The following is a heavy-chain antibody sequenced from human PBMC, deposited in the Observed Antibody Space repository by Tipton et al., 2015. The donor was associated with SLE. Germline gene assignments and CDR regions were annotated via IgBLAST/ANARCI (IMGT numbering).Heavy chain of an antibody. CDR3: GRHRRSVNLPDGYFDL. CDR2: IHDSGST. J-gene: IGHJ2*01. Sequence: TLSLTCTVSGGFIGRSTYYWSWIRQFPGKGLEWIGYIHDSGSTYYNPSLQSRANISPGTSASQFSLHLTSVTAADTAVYYCGRHRRSVNLPDGYFDLWGRGTLVTVSS. CDR1: GGFIGRSTYY. V-gene: IGHV4-31*03. D-gene: IGHD1-14*01.